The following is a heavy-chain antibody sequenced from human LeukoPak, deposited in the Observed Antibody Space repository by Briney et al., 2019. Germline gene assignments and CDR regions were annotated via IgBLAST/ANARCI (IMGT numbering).Heavy chain of an antibody. CDR2: IYYSGST. CDR1: GGSFSGYY. CDR3: ARDYGWDAFDI. J-gene: IGHJ3*02. Sequence: SETLSLTCAVYGGSFSGYYWSWIRQPPGKGLEWIGYIYYSGSTNYNPSLKSRVTISVDTSKNQFSLKLSSVTAADTAVYYCARDYGWDAFDIWGQGSMVTVPS. D-gene: IGHD4-17*01. V-gene: IGHV4-59*08.